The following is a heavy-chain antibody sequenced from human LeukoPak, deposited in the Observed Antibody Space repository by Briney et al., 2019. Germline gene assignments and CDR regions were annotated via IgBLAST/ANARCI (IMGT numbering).Heavy chain of an antibody. CDR3: ARGYGSGSYYKY. J-gene: IGHJ4*02. CDR2: INPNSGGT. D-gene: IGHD3-10*01. CDR1: GYTFTGFY. V-gene: IGHV1-2*02. Sequence: ASVKVSCKASGYTFTGFYIHWVRQAPGQGLEWMGWINPNSGGTNYAQKFQGRVTMTRDTSISTAYMELSRLRSDDTAVYYCARGYGSGSYYKYWGQGTLVTVSS.